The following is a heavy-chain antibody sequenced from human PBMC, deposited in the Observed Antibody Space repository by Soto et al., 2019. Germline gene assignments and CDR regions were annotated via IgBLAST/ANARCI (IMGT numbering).Heavy chain of an antibody. CDR3: ARFGCRSSGGPY. J-gene: IGHJ1*01. CDR2: IDWDDDK. CDR1: GFSLSTSGMC. V-gene: IGHV2-70*11. Sequence: SGPTLVNPTQTLTLTCTFSGFSLSTSGMCVSWIRQPPGKALEWLARIDWDDDKYYSTSLKTRLTISKDTSKNQVVLTMTNMDPVDAATFYCARFGCRSSGGPYCGQGSLVPVSA. D-gene: IGHD6-19*01.